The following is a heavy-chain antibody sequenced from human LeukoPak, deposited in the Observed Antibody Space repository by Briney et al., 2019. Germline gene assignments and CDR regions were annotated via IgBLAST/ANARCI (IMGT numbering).Heavy chain of an antibody. J-gene: IGHJ6*03. V-gene: IGHV3-30*18. CDR1: GFTFSSYG. CDR3: AKDVLFLTTELKFFYMDV. CDR2: ISYDGSNK. D-gene: IGHD4-11*01. Sequence: GGSLRVSCAASGFTFSSYGMHGVRQAPGRGLEWVAVISYDGSNKFYADSVKGRFTISRDNSNNTLYLQMTSLRAEDTAVYCCAKDVLFLTTELKFFYMDVWGKGTTVTVSS.